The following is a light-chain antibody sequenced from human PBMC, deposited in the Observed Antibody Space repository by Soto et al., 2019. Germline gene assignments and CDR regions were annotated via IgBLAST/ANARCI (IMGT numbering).Light chain of an antibody. CDR3: QHYNNWPALT. V-gene: IGKV3-15*01. CDR2: GAS. CDR1: QSVSSN. J-gene: IGKJ4*01. Sequence: EIVMTQSPATLSVSPGERATLSCRASQSVSSNLAWYQQKPGQAPRLLIYGASTRATGIPARFSGSGSGTEFTLTIRSLQSEDFAVYYCQHYNNWPALTFGGGTKVEIK.